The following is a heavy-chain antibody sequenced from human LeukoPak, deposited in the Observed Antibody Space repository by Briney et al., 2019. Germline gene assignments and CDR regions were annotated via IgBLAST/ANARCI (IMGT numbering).Heavy chain of an antibody. D-gene: IGHD6-6*01. CDR3: ARGGIAALTPCAFDI. V-gene: IGHV1-69*05. Sequence: ASVKVSCKASGGTFSSYAISWVRQAPGQGLEWMGGIIPIFGTANYAQKFQGRVTITTDESTSTAYMELSSLRSEDTAVYYCARGGIAALTPCAFDIWGQGTMVTVSS. CDR2: IIPIFGTA. CDR1: GGTFSSYA. J-gene: IGHJ3*02.